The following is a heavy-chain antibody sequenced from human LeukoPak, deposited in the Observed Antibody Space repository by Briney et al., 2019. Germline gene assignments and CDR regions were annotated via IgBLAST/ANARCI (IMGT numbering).Heavy chain of an antibody. J-gene: IGHJ5*02. CDR1: GGTFSSYA. CDR3: ARSVVVVAAGNWFDP. CDR2: IIPILGIA. Sequence: SVKVSCKASGGTFSSYAISWVRQAPGQGLEWMGRIIPILGIANYAQKFQGRVTITADKSTSTAYMELSSLRSEDTAVYYCARSVVVVAAGNWFDPWGQGTLVTVSS. V-gene: IGHV1-69*04. D-gene: IGHD2-15*01.